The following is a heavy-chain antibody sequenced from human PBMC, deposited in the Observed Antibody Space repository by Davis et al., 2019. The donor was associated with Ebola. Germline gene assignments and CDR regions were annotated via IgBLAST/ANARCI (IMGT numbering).Heavy chain of an antibody. V-gene: IGHV3-21*01. CDR1: GFTFSTYS. CDR2: ISSDSDYI. CDR3: ARGLNRFADIVVVPAAMRGQNYYYYGMDV. Sequence: PGGSLRLSCAASGFTFSTYSMSWVRQAPGKGLEWVSSISSDSDYIYYADSAKGRFTISRDNAKNSLYLQMNSLRAEDTAVYYCARGLNRFADIVVVPAAMRGQNYYYYGMDVWGKGTTVTVSS. J-gene: IGHJ6*04. D-gene: IGHD2-2*01.